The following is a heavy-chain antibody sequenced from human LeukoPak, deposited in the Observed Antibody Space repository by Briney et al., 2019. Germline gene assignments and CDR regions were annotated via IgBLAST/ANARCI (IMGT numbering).Heavy chain of an antibody. CDR1: GFTFSDYY. D-gene: IGHD7-27*01. V-gene: IGHV3-11*04. Sequence: GGSLRLSCTASGFTFSDYYMTWIRQAPGKGLEWVSYISGSGSTMYYADSVKGRFTISRDNANNSLYLQMNSLRAEDTAVYYCARATGDGRHAFDIWGQGTIVTVSS. J-gene: IGHJ3*02. CDR2: ISGSGSTM. CDR3: ARATGDGRHAFDI.